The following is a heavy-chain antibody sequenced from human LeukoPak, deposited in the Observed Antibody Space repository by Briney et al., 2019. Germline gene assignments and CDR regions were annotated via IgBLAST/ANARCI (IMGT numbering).Heavy chain of an antibody. Sequence: ASVNVSCKASGYSFTIDAMNWVRQAPGQGLEFMGRIHTNTGDPTYARGFTGRFVFSMDTSVSTAYLQINSLKAADTGIYFCARLGGDSWGQGTLVIVSS. J-gene: IGHJ4*02. CDR3: ARLGGDS. CDR1: GYSFTIDA. CDR2: IHTNTGDP. V-gene: IGHV7-4-1*02. D-gene: IGHD3-16*01.